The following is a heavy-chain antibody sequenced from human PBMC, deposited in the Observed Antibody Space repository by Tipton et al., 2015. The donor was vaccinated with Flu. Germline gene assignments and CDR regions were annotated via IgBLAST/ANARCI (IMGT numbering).Heavy chain of an antibody. CDR1: GDSISSDKW. D-gene: IGHD5-12*01. CDR2: IYHSGTT. CDR3: ASLTSGDGEDWFDP. Sequence: TLSLTCAVFGDSISSDKWWSWVRQPPGKGLEWIAQIYHSGTTNYNPSLRSRVSISVDESKNQFSLQRTSLTATDTAVYYCASLTSGDGEDWFDPWGQGTLVTVSS. J-gene: IGHJ5*02. V-gene: IGHV4-4*02.